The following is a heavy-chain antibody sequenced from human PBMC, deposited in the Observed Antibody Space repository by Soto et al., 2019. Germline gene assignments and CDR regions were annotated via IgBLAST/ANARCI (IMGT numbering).Heavy chain of an antibody. CDR1: EYTFTTSG. Sequence: QVQLVQSGPEVKKPGASVKVSCEASEYTFTTSGISWVRQAPGQGIEWMGWISTYNGDTNSAQKFQGRVTMTADTSTGTVYMELMSLKSDDTAVYYCARQGSWPYYYYGLDVWGQGTTVTVSS. J-gene: IGHJ6*02. CDR3: ARQGSWPYYYYGLDV. V-gene: IGHV1-18*01. CDR2: ISTYNGDT. D-gene: IGHD1-26*01.